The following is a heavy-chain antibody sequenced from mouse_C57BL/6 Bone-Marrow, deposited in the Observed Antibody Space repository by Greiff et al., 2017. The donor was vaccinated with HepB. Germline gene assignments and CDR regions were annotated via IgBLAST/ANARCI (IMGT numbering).Heavy chain of an antibody. Sequence: VQLQQSGAELVRPGTSVKVSCKASGYAFTNYLIEWVKQRPGQGLEWIGVINPGSGGTNYNEKFKGKATLTADKSSSTAYMQLSSLTSEDSAVYFCARSGAIIEGAMDYWGQGTSVTVSS. D-gene: IGHD3-1*01. V-gene: IGHV1-54*01. CDR3: ARSGAIIEGAMDY. CDR1: GYAFTNYL. J-gene: IGHJ4*01. CDR2: INPGSGGT.